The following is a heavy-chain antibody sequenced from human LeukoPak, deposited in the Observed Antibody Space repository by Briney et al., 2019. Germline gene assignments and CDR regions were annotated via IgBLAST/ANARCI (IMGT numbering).Heavy chain of an antibody. CDR3: AMSYGSGSYYAKSYYYYMDV. Sequence: SETLSLTCTVSSASITSSPYFWGWIRQSPGKGLEWIGSISYSGTTYYNPSLKSRVTISVDTSKNQFSLKLSSVTAADTAVYYCAMSYGSGSYYAKSYYYYMDVWGKGTTVTISS. D-gene: IGHD3-10*01. CDR2: ISYSGTT. J-gene: IGHJ6*03. CDR1: SASITSSPYF. V-gene: IGHV4-39*01.